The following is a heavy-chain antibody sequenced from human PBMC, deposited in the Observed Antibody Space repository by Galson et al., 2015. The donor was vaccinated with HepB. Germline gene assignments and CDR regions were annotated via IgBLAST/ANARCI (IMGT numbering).Heavy chain of an antibody. Sequence: SLRLSCAASGFTFSSYGMHWVRQAPGKGLEWVAVISYDGSNKYYADSVKGRFTISRDNSKNTLYLQMNSLRAEDTAVYYCAKDAVVVVVTYTSGGVDYGGQGTLVTVSS. CDR1: GFTFSSYG. V-gene: IGHV3-30*18. J-gene: IGHJ4*02. CDR2: ISYDGSNK. CDR3: AKDAVVVVVTYTSGGVDY. D-gene: IGHD2-15*01.